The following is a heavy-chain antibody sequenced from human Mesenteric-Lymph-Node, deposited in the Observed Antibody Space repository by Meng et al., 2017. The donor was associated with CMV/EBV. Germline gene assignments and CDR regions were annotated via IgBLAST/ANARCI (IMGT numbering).Heavy chain of an antibody. CDR1: GFTFGSYS. CDR3: ARLEYGRDGYNNY. J-gene: IGHJ4*02. Sequence: GGSLRLSCAASGFTFGSYSMNWVRQAPGKGLEWVSSISSSSSYIYYADSVKGRFTISRDNAKNSLYLQMNSLRAEDTAVYYCARLEYGRDGYNNYWGQGTLVTVSS. V-gene: IGHV3-21*01. CDR2: ISSSSSYI. D-gene: IGHD5-24*01.